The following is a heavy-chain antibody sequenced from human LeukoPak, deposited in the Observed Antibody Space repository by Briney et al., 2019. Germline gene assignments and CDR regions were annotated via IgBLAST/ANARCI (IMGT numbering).Heavy chain of an antibody. CDR3: ARDSRFVVVPAAMSYYYGMDV. J-gene: IGHJ6*02. CDR2: TYYSGST. CDR1: GGPISSYY. V-gene: IGHV4-59*01. D-gene: IGHD2-2*01. Sequence: SETLSLTCTVSGGPISSYYWSWIRQPPGKGLEWIGYTYYSGSTNYNPSLKSRVTISVDTSKNQFSLKLSSVTAADTAVYYCARDSRFVVVPAAMSYYYGMDVWGQGTTVTVSS.